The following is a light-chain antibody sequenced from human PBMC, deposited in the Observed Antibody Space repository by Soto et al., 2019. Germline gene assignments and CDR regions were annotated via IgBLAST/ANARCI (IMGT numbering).Light chain of an antibody. Sequence: QLVVTQEPSLTVSPGETVTLTRGSSTGVVTSGHWPYWFQQKPGQAPRTLIYDTTNKHSWTPARFSGFLLGGKAALTLSSAQPEDEADYYCSLTYTTGRVFGGGTKVTVL. V-gene: IGLV7-46*01. CDR1: TGVVTSGHW. CDR2: DTT. CDR3: SLTYTTGRV. J-gene: IGLJ2*01.